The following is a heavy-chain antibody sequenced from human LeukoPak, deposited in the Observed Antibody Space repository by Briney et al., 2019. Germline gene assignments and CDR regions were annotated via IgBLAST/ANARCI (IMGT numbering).Heavy chain of an antibody. CDR3: ARDPNNYDSH. D-gene: IGHD3-22*01. J-gene: IGHJ4*02. CDR2: ITPEVPAA. Sequence: GGCLRLSCTASGFTFSSDWARWVRHVAGKGLECVSRITPEVPAARYADSVRGRFTLTRDNAKNTVHLQMSSLRGEDTALYFCARDPNNYDSHWGQGTLVTVSS. CDR1: GFTFSSDW. V-gene: IGHV3-74*01.